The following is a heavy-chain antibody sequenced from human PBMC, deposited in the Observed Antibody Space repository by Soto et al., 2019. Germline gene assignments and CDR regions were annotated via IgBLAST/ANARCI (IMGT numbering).Heavy chain of an antibody. D-gene: IGHD3-3*01. J-gene: IGHJ6*02. V-gene: IGHV1-8*01. Sequence: ASVKVSCKASGYTFTSYDINWVRQATGQGLEWMGWMNPNSGNTGYAQKFQGRVTMTRNTSISTAYMELSSLRSEDTAVYYCAKDLKTFGQPEIFGVVIGWSRVYGMDVWGQGTTVTVSS. CDR2: MNPNSGNT. CDR3: AKDLKTFGQPEIFGVVIGWSRVYGMDV. CDR1: GYTFTSYD.